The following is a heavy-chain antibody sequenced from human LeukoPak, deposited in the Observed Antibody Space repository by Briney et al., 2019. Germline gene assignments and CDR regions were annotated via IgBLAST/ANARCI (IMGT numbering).Heavy chain of an antibody. CDR1: GYTFSNYY. CDR2: NNPSGGRT. J-gene: IGHJ4*02. Sequence: ASVKVSCKASGYTFSNYYIHWVRQAPGQRLEWMGVNNPSGGRTTHAQKFQGRVTMTRDTSTSTAYMDLSSLRSDDTAVYYCSRELGGSYFDYWGQGTLVTVSS. CDR3: SRELGGSYFDY. D-gene: IGHD1-26*01. V-gene: IGHV1-46*01.